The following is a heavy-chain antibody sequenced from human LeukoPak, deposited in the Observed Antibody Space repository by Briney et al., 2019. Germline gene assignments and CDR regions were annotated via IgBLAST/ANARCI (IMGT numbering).Heavy chain of an antibody. J-gene: IGHJ4*02. CDR3: ARIRSSSWSHFDY. CDR2: IYHSETT. V-gene: IGHV4-38-2*01. CDR1: GSAISNGYY. D-gene: IGHD6-13*01. Sequence: SETLSLTCAVSGSAISNGYYWGWIRQPPGKGLQWIGNIYHSETTYYNPSRKSRLTIPGDTSKNQFYLKRTSVTAADAVVYYCARIRSSSWSHFDYWGQGTLVTVSS.